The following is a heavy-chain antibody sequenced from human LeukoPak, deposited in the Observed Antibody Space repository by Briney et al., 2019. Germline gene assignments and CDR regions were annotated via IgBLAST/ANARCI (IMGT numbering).Heavy chain of an antibody. CDR3: ARRKRSGCSSTSCLLNWFDP. D-gene: IGHD2-2*01. CDR1: GDSISNSHW. CDR2: IYLTGDT. J-gene: IGHJ5*02. V-gene: IGHV4-4*02. Sequence: SETLSLTCAVSGDSISNSHWWSWVRQPPGKGLEWIVVIYLTGDTDYNPSLKSRVTISIDKSKNQFSLKLTYVTAADTAVYYCARRKRSGCSSTSCLLNWFDPWGQGTLVTVSS.